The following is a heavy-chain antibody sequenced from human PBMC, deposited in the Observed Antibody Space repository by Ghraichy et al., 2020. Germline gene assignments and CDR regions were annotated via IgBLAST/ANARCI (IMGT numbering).Heavy chain of an antibody. CDR1: GGTFNSYA. CDR3: AGQSTVVTPLDN. CDR2: IIPHLVIT. Sequence: SVKVSCKASGGTFNSYAISWVRQAPGQGLEWMGRIIPHLVITNYAQRFQARVTITADTSTNTAYMELSSLRSEDTALYFCAGQSTVVTPLDNLGQGTLVTVSS. D-gene: IGHD4-23*01. V-gene: IGHV1-69*04. J-gene: IGHJ4*02.